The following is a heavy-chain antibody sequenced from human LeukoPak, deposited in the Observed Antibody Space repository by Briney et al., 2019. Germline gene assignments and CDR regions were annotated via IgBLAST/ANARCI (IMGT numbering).Heavy chain of an antibody. CDR1: GDSISSGYY. D-gene: IGHD3-22*01. Sequence: SGTLSLTCTVSGDSISSGYYWGWIRQPPGKGLEWIGSIYHSGSTYYNPSLKSRVTISVDTSKNQFSLKLSSVTAADTAVYYCARVTGYMIEDYFDYWGQGTLVTVSS. CDR2: IYHSGST. J-gene: IGHJ4*02. V-gene: IGHV4-38-2*02. CDR3: ARVTGYMIEDYFDY.